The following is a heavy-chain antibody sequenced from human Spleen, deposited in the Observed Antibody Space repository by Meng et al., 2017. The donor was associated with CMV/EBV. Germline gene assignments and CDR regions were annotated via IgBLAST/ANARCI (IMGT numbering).Heavy chain of an antibody. V-gene: IGHV3-11*01. CDR3: ARDGYKPSY. CDR1: GFTFSDYY. D-gene: IGHD5-24*01. J-gene: IGHJ4*02. Sequence: LRLSCAASGFTFSDYYMSWIRQAPGKGLEWVSYISSSGNIIYYADSVKGRFTISRGNAKNSLSLQMNSLRAEDTAVYYCARDGYKPSYWGQGTLVTVSS. CDR2: ISSSGNII.